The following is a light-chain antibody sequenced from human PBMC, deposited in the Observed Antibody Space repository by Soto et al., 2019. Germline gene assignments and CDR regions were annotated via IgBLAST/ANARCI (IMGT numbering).Light chain of an antibody. J-gene: IGKJ5*01. CDR3: QQYHNWPIT. CDR1: QSVSSN. CDR2: DAS. V-gene: IGKV3-15*01. Sequence: EIVMTQSPATLSVSPGERATLSCRASQSVSSNLAWHQQKPGQAPRILMYDASTRATGIPARCSGSGSGTEFTLTISSLQSEDFAVYYCQQYHNWPITFGQGTRLEIK.